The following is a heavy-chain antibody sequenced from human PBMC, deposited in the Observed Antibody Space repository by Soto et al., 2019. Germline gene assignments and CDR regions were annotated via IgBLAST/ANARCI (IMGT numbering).Heavy chain of an antibody. V-gene: IGHV3-30-3*01. Sequence: QVHLVESGGGVVQPGRSLRLSCAASGFIFTTYAMHWVRQAPGKGLEWVAVISYDGNHEYYADSVRGRFTISRDNSKNTLYLQMDSLRAADTALYYCARSSVAGTWGYYFDYWGQGALVTVSS. J-gene: IGHJ4*02. D-gene: IGHD6-13*01. CDR3: ARSSVAGTWGYYFDY. CDR2: ISYDGNHE. CDR1: GFIFTTYA.